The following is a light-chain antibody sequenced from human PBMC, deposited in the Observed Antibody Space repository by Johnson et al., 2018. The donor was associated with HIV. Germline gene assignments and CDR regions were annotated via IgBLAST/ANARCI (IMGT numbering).Light chain of an antibody. CDR2: ENN. Sequence: LTQPPSVSAAPGQKVTISCSASSSNIGNNYVSWYQQLPGTAPKLLIYENNKRPSGIPDRFSGSKSGTSATLGITGLQTGDEADYYCGTWDTSLSGGVFGTGTEVTVL. J-gene: IGLJ1*01. CDR3: GTWDTSLSGGV. V-gene: IGLV1-51*02. CDR1: SSNIGNNY.